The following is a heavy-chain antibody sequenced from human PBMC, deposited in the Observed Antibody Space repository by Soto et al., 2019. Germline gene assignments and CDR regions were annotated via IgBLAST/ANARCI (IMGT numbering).Heavy chain of an antibody. J-gene: IGHJ4*02. CDR2: ISYDGSNK. V-gene: IGHV3-30*18. CDR1: GFTFSSYG. D-gene: IGHD5-12*01. Sequence: VGLLRVSCGAAGFTFSSYGRHRVRQAPGKGLEWVAVISYDGSNKYYADSVKGRFTISRDNSKNTLYLQMNSLRAEDTAVYYCAKDKYDLRYYFDYWGQGTLVTVSS. CDR3: AKDKYDLRYYFDY.